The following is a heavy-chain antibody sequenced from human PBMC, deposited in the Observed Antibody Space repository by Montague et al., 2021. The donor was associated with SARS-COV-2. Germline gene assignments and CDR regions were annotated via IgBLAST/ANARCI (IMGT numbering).Heavy chain of an antibody. CDR3: ARDLKPPGDILTGYLSYYYYMDV. J-gene: IGHJ6*03. Sequence: CAISGDSVSSNSAAWNWIRQTPSRGLEWLGRTYYRSKWYNDYAVSVKSRITINPATSKHQFSLQLNSVTPEDTTVYYCARDLKPPGDILTGYLSYYYYMDVWGEGNTVTVS. CDR1: GDSVSSNSAA. CDR2: TYYRSKWYN. V-gene: IGHV6-1*01. D-gene: IGHD3-9*01.